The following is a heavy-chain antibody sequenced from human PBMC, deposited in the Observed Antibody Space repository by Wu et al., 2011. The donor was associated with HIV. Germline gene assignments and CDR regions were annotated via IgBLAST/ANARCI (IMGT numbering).Heavy chain of an antibody. CDR3: ARVFDYYGSGRTNWFDP. J-gene: IGHJ5*02. CDR2: IIPKLNAP. Sequence: QVQLVQSGAEVKRPGSSVKVSCKASGGTFSSFAISWVRQASGQGLEWMGGIIPKLNAPNYAHKFQGRITISADMSTSTSYLELSRLRSDDTAIYYCARVFDYYGSGRTNWFDPWGQGALVTVSS. D-gene: IGHD3-10*01. V-gene: IGHV1-69*14. CDR1: GGTFSSFA.